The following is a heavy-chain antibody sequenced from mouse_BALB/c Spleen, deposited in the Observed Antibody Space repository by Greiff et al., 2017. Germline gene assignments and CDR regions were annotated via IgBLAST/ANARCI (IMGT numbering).Heavy chain of an antibody. V-gene: IGHV5-17*02. D-gene: IGHD1-2*01. CDR1: GFTFSSFG. CDR2: ISSGSSTI. CDR3: ARDYGYGSAMDY. J-gene: IGHJ4*01. Sequence: EVQLVESGGGLVQPGGSRKLSCAASGFTFSSFGMHWVRQAPEKGLEWVAYISSGSSTIYYADTVKGRFTISRDNPKNTLFLQMTSLRSEDTAMYYCARDYGYGSAMDYWGQGTSVTVSS.